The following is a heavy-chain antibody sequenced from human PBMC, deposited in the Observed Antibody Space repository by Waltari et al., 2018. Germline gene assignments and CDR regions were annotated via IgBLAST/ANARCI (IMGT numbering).Heavy chain of an antibody. CDR3: ARDRLVRVGYYYYGMDV. Sequence: QVQLQESGPGLVKPSETLSLTCTVSGGSISSYYWSWIRQPAGKGLEWIGRIYTSGSTNYTPSLKSRVTMSVDTSKNQCSLKLSSVTAADTAVYYCARDRLVRVGYYYYGMDVWGQGTTVTVSS. CDR2: IYTSGST. V-gene: IGHV4-4*07. D-gene: IGHD2-8*02. J-gene: IGHJ6*02. CDR1: GGSISSYY.